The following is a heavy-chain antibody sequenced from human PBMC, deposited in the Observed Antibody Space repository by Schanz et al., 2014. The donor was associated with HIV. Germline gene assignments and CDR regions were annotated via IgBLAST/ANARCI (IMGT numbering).Heavy chain of an antibody. V-gene: IGHV3-23*01. J-gene: IGHJ3*02. D-gene: IGHD6-19*01. CDR2: LSGSGDDT. CDR1: GFTFSTYA. CDR3: ARDGTVPGWYEDAFNI. Sequence: EIQLLESGGGLVQPGGSLRLSCAASGFTFSTYAMAWVRQTPGKGLEWVSSLSGSGDDTYYADSVKGRFTISRDNSKNTLYLQMNSLRVEDTAVYYCARDGTVPGWYEDAFNIWGQGTMVTVSS.